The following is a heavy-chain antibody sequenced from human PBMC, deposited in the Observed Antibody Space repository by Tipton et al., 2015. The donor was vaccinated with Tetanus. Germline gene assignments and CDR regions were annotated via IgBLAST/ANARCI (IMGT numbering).Heavy chain of an antibody. CDR1: GGSISSGGYY. CDR2: IYYSGST. J-gene: IGHJ4*01. V-gene: IGHV4-31*03. Sequence: TLSLTCTVSGGSISSGGYYWSWIRQHPGKGLEWIGDIYYSGSTYYSPSLKSRVTISVDTSQNQFSLKLNSVPAADTAVYYCARDQSRGARGGNYVDCRGHVTLVTVSS. CDR3: ARDQSRGARGGNYVDC. D-gene: IGHD1-26*01.